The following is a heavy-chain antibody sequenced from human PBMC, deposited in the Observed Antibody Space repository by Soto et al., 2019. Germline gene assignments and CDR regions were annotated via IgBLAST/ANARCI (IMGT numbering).Heavy chain of an antibody. V-gene: IGHV4-31*03. CDR1: GGSLKSGGYY. J-gene: IGHJ4*02. CDR3: AACVAVAVIDY. CDR2: INHSGST. D-gene: IGHD6-19*01. Sequence: QVQLQEAGPGLVKPSETLSLTCNVSGGSLKSGGYYWSWVRQLPGKGLEWIGYINHSGSTYYRPSLKCRTTMSVDTSKNQVSPRLTSVTAAETAVYYCAACVAVAVIDYWCQGTLVTVSS.